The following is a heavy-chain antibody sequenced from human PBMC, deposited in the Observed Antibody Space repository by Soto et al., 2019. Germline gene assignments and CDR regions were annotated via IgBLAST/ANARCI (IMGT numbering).Heavy chain of an antibody. CDR3: ARDEVPAANWLDR. V-gene: IGHV1-18*01. CDR2: ISGYNGNT. CDR1: GYIFINYG. J-gene: IGHJ5*02. D-gene: IGHD2-2*01. Sequence: ASVKVSCKASGYIFINYGITWVRQAPGQGLEWMGWISGYNGNTKYADKLQGRVTMTTDTSTTTTYMELRSLGSDDTAVYYCARDEVPAANWLDRWGQGTLVTVSS.